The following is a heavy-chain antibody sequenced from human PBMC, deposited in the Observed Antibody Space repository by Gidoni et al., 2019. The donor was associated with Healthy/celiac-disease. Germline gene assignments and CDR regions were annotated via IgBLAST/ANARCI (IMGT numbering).Heavy chain of an antibody. CDR1: GFPFDDYG. D-gene: IGHD6-13*01. CDR3: ASGYSSSWLLDY. V-gene: IGHV3-20*04. J-gene: IGHJ4*02. Sequence: EVQLVESGGGVVRPGGSLRLSCAASGFPFDDYGMSWVRQAPGKGLECVSGINWNGGSTGYADSVKGRFTISRDNAKNSLYLQMNSLRAEDTALYYCASGYSSSWLLDYWGQGTLVTVSS. CDR2: INWNGGST.